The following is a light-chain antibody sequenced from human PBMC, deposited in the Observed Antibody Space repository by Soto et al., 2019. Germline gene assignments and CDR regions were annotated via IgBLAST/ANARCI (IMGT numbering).Light chain of an antibody. CDR2: LSSDGSH. V-gene: IGLV4-69*01. CDR3: QTWDTSARVV. CDR1: SGHSSYA. J-gene: IGLJ2*01. Sequence: QPVLTQSPSASASLGASVKLTCTLSSGHSSYAIAWHQQQPEKGPRYLMKLSSDGSHSKGDGIPDRFSGSSSGAERYLTISSLQSEDEADYYCQTWDTSARVVFGGGTQLTVL.